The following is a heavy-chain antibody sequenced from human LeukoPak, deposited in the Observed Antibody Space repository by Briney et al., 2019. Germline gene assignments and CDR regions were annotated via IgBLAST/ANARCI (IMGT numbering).Heavy chain of an antibody. V-gene: IGHV1-3*01. CDR1: GYTFTNFV. J-gene: IGHJ5*02. D-gene: IGHD3-22*01. CDR3: ARDGSSGSYNWFDP. Sequence: ASVKVSCKASGYTFTNFVIHWVRQAPGQRLEWMGWINAGNGNTKYSQKLQGRVTFIRDTSASTVYMELTSLRPEDTAVYYCARDGSSGSYNWFDPWGQGTLVTVSS. CDR2: INAGNGNT.